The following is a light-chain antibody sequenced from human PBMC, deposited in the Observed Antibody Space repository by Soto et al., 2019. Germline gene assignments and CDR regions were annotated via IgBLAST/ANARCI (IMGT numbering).Light chain of an antibody. CDR1: QSVFSS. CDR2: DAS. CDR3: QPYNNWPPT. J-gene: IGKJ3*01. V-gene: IGKV3-15*01. Sequence: EIVMTQSPDTLSVSPGERATLSCRASQSVFSSLAWYQQKPGQADRLIIYDASTRATGIPARFSGSGSGTEFTLTLSSMQSEDLSVYYCQPYNNWPPTVGPWTKGDLK.